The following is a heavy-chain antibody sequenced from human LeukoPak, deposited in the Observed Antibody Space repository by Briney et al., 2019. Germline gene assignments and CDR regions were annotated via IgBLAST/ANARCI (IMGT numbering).Heavy chain of an antibody. V-gene: IGHV4-39*07. D-gene: IGHD1-1*01. J-gene: IGHJ4*02. CDR1: GGSISSSSYY. CDR3: ARLHPGDY. Sequence: PSETLSLTCTVSGGSISSSSYYWGWIRQPPGKGLEWIANIYYTGTTLYNPSLKSRLTISVDTSRNQFSLKLTSVTAADTAVYYCARLHPGDYWGQGTLVTVSS. CDR2: IYYTGTT.